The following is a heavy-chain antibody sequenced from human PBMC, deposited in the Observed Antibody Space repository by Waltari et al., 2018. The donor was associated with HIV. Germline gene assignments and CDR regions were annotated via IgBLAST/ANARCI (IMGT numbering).Heavy chain of an antibody. CDR1: GFTFSSYT. J-gene: IGHJ4*02. V-gene: IGHV3-21*01. CDR2: IISSSTYI. Sequence: EVQLVESGGGLVKPGGSLRLSCAASGFTFSSYTMNWVRQAPGEGLEGVSYIISSSTYIYYADSVKGRVTSSRDNAKNSRYLLMNSLRAEDTAVYFWARGGVAAATPPFGYWGQGTLVTVSS. CDR3: ARGGVAAATPPFGY. D-gene: IGHD2-15*01.